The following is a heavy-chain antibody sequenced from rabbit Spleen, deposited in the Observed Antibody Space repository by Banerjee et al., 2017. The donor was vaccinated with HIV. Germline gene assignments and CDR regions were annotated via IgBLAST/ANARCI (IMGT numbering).Heavy chain of an antibody. CDR1: GFDFTNYG. CDR3: ARGPPYAGYAGYGYVYLNL. Sequence: QEQLVESGGGLVQPGGSLKLSCKASGFDFTNYGVSWVRQAPEKGLEWIGYIDPIFGRTYFAIWVNGRFTISSHNAQNTLYLQRNSLTAADTATYFCARGPPYAGYAGYGYVYLNLWGQGTLVTVS. CDR2: IDPIFGRT. D-gene: IGHD6-1*01. V-gene: IGHV1S47*01. J-gene: IGHJ4*01.